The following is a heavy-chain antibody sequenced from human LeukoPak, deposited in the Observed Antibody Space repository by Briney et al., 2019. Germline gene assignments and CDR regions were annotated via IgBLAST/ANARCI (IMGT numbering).Heavy chain of an antibody. V-gene: IGHV4-39*07. CDR2: IYYSGST. J-gene: IGHJ4*02. CDR1: GGSISSSSYY. CDR3: ARELVGDHYYFDY. D-gene: IGHD1-26*01. Sequence: PSETLSLTCTVSGGSISSSSYYWGWIRQPPGKGLEWIGSIYYSGSTYYNPSLKSRVTISVDTSKNQFSLKLSSVTAADTAVYYCARELVGDHYYFDYWGQGTLVTVSS.